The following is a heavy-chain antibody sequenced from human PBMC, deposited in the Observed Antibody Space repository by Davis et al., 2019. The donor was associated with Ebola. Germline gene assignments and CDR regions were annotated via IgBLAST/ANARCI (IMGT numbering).Heavy chain of an antibody. Sequence: AASVKVSCKASGYTFTSYYMHWVRQAPGQGLEWMGMINPNDGRTIYAQKFQGRVTVTRDTSTTTVYMDLSSLRSEDTAVYYCAREEIVVVVAATKDYYYYGMDVWGKGTTVTVSS. V-gene: IGHV1-46*01. CDR1: GYTFTSYY. D-gene: IGHD2-15*01. CDR2: INPNDGRT. CDR3: AREEIVVVVAATKDYYYYGMDV. J-gene: IGHJ6*04.